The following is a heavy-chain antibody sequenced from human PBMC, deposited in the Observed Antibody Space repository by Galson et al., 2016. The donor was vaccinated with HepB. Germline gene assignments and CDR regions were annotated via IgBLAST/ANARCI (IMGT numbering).Heavy chain of an antibody. Sequence: CAISGDSVTNITVAWTWMRQSPSRGLEWLGGTYPRSKCHTNYAISVQGRISINLARSKNQFSLQLSSLTPEDTGVYYCGRVATAVRSGWRTLAPRFHYNYVDFWGQGTLVTVSS. V-gene: IGHV6-1*01. CDR3: GRVATAVRSGWRTLAPRFHYNYVDF. D-gene: IGHD6-19*01. CDR1: GDSVTNITVA. CDR2: TYPRSKCHT. J-gene: IGHJ4*02.